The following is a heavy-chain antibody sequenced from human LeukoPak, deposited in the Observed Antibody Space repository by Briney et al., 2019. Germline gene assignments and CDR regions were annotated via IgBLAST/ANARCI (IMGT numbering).Heavy chain of an antibody. J-gene: IGHJ4*02. V-gene: IGHV3-30*02. CDR1: GFTFSSYG. CDR3: AAVDTAMVDY. Sequence: GGSLRLSCAAPGFTFSSYGMHWVRQAPGKGLEWVAFIRYDGSNKYYADSVKGRFTISRDNSKNTLYLQMNSLRAEDTAVYYCAAVDTAMVDYWGQGTLVTVSS. CDR2: IRYDGSNK. D-gene: IGHD5-18*01.